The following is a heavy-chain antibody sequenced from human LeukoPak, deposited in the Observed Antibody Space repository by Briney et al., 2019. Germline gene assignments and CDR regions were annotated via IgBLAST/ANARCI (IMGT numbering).Heavy chain of an antibody. CDR2: SSTVTGNI. CDR3: ATTGNFYDMDV. D-gene: IGHD1-1*01. CDR1: GFAFIGTS. Sequence: GGSLRLSCAASGFAFIGTSIHWVRQAPGKGLEWLSYSSTVTGNIYYADSVKGRFAISRDNAKSSLYLQMSSLRAEDTAVCFCATTGNFYDMDVWGKGTTVTVSS. J-gene: IGHJ6*03. V-gene: IGHV3-48*04.